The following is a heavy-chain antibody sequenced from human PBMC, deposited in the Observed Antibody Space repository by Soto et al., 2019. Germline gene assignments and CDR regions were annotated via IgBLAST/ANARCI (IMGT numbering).Heavy chain of an antibody. D-gene: IGHD1-1*01. J-gene: IGHJ4*02. CDR2: INKGGGST. CDR3: AKDPPTTGTTFDY. CDR1: GFTFSSFA. Sequence: GGSLRLSCAASGFTFSSFAMSWVRQAPGKGLEWVSTINKGGGSTYYADSVKGRFTISRDNSKNMLFLQINGLRAEDTAVYYCAKDPPTTGTTFDYWGRGTLVTVSS. V-gene: IGHV3-23*01.